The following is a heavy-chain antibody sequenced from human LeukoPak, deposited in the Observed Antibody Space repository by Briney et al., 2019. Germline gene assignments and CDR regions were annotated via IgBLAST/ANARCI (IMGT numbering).Heavy chain of an antibody. V-gene: IGHV4-39*01. Sequence: SETLSLTCTVSGGSISSSSYYWGWIRQPPGKGLEWIGSICYSGSTYYNPSLKSRVTISVDTSKNQFSLKLSSVTAADTAVYYCARHRSKYQLLLVWFDPWGQGTLVTVSS. J-gene: IGHJ5*02. D-gene: IGHD2-2*01. CDR3: ARHRSKYQLLLVWFDP. CDR2: ICYSGST. CDR1: GGSISSSSYY.